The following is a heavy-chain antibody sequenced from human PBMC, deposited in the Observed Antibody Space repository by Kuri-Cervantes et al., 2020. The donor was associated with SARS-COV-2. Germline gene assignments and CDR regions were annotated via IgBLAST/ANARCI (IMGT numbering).Heavy chain of an antibody. CDR2: INWNGGST. Sequence: GESLKISCAASGFTFSSYSMNWVRQAPGKGLEWVSGINWNGGSTGYADSVKGRFTISRDNAKNSLYLQMNSLRAEDTALYYCARSDYDYYYYMDVWGKGTTVTVSS. CDR3: ARSDYDYYYYMDV. V-gene: IGHV3-20*04. CDR1: GFTFSSYS. J-gene: IGHJ6*03.